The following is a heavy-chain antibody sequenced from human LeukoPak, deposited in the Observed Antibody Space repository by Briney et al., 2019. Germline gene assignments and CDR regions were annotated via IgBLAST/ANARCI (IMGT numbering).Heavy chain of an antibody. J-gene: IGHJ4*02. Sequence: PSETLSLTCTVSGGSVSSGSYYWSWIRQPPGKGLEWIGYIYYSGSTNYNPSLKSRVTISVDTYKNQFSLNLSSVTAADTAVYYCARSPYCTGGSCYLLYWGQGTLVTVSS. CDR3: ARSPYCTGGSCYLLY. V-gene: IGHV4-61*01. CDR2: IYYSGST. D-gene: IGHD2-15*01. CDR1: GGSVSSGSYY.